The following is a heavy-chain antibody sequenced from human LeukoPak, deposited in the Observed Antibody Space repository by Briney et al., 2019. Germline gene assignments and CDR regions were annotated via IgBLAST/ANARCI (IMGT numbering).Heavy chain of an antibody. CDR2: INPSGGST. CDR3: ARAASNYYYYHYYYMDV. CDR1: GYTFTSYY. D-gene: IGHD4-11*01. J-gene: IGHJ6*03. V-gene: IGHV1-46*01. Sequence: ASVKVSCKASGYTFTSYYMHWVRQAPGQGLEWMGIINPSGGSTSYAQKFQGRVTMTRDMSTSTVYMELSSLRSEDTAVYYCARAASNYYYYHYYYMDVWGKGTTVTVSS.